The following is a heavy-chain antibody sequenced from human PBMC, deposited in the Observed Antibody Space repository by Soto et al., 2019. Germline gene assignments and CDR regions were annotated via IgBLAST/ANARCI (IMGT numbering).Heavy chain of an antibody. Sequence: QVQLQESGPGLVKPSGTLSLTCAVSGGSISSSNWWSWVRQPPGKGLEWIGEIYHSGSTNYNPSLKSRVPISVDKSKNQFSLKLSSVTAADTAVYYCARRGYCTNVVCYDGMDVWGQGTTVTFSS. CDR3: ARRGYCTNVVCYDGMDV. CDR1: GGSISSSNW. D-gene: IGHD2-8*01. CDR2: IYHSGST. V-gene: IGHV4-4*02. J-gene: IGHJ6*01.